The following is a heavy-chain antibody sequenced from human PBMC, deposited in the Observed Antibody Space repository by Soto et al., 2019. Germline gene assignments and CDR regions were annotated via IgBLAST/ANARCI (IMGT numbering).Heavy chain of an antibody. CDR3: ARGRTVRNYADDSTDYFYLVDY. Sequence: RSLTCTVSGDSLSTFYWGWMRQSPGKELEWIGYVYYTGSTNYNPSLKSRVTISVDRSKNQFSLKLTSANAADTAVYYCARGRTVRNYADDSTDYFYLVDYWGQGTQVT. CDR2: VYYTGST. J-gene: IGHJ4*02. V-gene: IGHV4-59*01. CDR1: GDSLSTFY. D-gene: IGHD3-22*01.